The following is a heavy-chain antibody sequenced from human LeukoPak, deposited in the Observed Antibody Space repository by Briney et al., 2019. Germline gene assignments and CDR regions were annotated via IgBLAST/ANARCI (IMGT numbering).Heavy chain of an antibody. CDR3: ARASYDILTGLNDAFDI. J-gene: IGHJ3*02. D-gene: IGHD3-9*01. CDR2: ISSSSSTI. V-gene: IGHV3-48*01. CDR1: GFTFSSYS. Sequence: HAGGSLRLSCAASGFTFSSYSMNWVGQAPGEGLEWVSYISSSSSTIYYADSVKGRFTISRDNSKNTLYLQMNSLRAEDTAVYYCARASYDILTGLNDAFDIWGQGTMVTVSS.